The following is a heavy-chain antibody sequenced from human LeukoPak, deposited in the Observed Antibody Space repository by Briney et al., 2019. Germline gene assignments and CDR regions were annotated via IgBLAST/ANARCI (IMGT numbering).Heavy chain of an antibody. V-gene: IGHV1-8*01. D-gene: IGHD6-13*01. CDR2: MNPNSGNT. CDR1: GYTFTSYD. Sequence: ASVKVSCKASGYTFTSYDINWVRQATGQGLEWMGWMNPNSGNTGYAQKFQGRVTMTRNTSISTAYMELSSLRSEDTAVYYCARGGIFAWYSSSWYGFDNWGQGTLVTVSS. J-gene: IGHJ4*02. CDR3: ARGGIFAWYSSSWYGFDN.